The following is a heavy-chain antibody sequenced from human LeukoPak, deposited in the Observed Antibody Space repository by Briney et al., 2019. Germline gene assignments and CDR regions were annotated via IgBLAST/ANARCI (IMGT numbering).Heavy chain of an antibody. CDR3: AREPSPHSDYVWGSYRSHEGFDY. CDR1: GYTFTGYY. D-gene: IGHD3-16*02. V-gene: IGHV1-2*02. Sequence: ASVKVSCNASGYTFTGYYMHWVRQAPGQGLEWMGWINPNSGGTNYAQKFQGRVTMTRDTSISTAYMELSRLRSDDTAVYYCAREPSPHSDYVWGSYRSHEGFDYWGQGTLVTVSS. CDR2: INPNSGGT. J-gene: IGHJ4*02.